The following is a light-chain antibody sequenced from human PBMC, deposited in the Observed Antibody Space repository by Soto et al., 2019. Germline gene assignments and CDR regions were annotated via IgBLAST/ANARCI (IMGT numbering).Light chain of an antibody. CDR3: QQYSVYPLT. Sequence: GDRVLITCRASQSIGSWLAWYQQKPGKAPDLLIYDASNLESGVPSRFSGSGFGTEFTLTINGLQPADFANYYCQQYSVYPLTFGGGTNVE. CDR2: DAS. V-gene: IGKV1-5*01. J-gene: IGKJ4*01. CDR1: QSIGSW.